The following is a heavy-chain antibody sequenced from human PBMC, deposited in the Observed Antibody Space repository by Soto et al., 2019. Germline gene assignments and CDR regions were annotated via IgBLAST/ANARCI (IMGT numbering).Heavy chain of an antibody. CDR3: ARLRLWFGELLYVDV. CDR2: IYYSGST. D-gene: IGHD3-10*01. J-gene: IGHJ6*02. Sequence: SSETLSLTCTVSGGSISSSSYYWGWIRQPPGKGLEWIGSIYYSGSTYYNPSLKSRVTISVDTSMNQFSLKLSSVTAADTAVYYCARLRLWFGELLYVDVWGQGTTVTVSS. CDR1: GGSISSSSYY. V-gene: IGHV4-39*01.